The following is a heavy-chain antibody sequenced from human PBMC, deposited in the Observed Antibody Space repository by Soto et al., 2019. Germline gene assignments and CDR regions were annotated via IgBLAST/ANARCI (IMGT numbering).Heavy chain of an antibody. CDR2: MNPSTGNT. D-gene: IGHD2-2*01. CDR1: GYTFSNYD. J-gene: IGHJ6*02. CDR3: ARVVRSVPDRRGSGHYGMDV. V-gene: IGHV1-8*01. Sequence: QVQLVQSGAEVKKPGASVKVSCKASGYTFSNYDINWVRQATGQGLEWMGWMNPSTGNTGYAQKFHGKVTMTRNMSISTAYMELSSLRSEDTAKYYCARVVRSVPDRRGSGHYGMDVWGQGTTVTVSS.